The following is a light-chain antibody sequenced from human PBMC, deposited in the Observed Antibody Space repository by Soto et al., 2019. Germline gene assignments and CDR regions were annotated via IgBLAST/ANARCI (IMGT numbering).Light chain of an antibody. CDR1: QTVSRY. Sequence: EVVLTQSPATLSLSPGERATLSCRASQTVSRYLAWYQQKPGQAPRLLIYDASKRATGIPARFSGSGFGTDFTLTISSLEPEDFVVYYCQQRTNGLTFGGGTKVDIK. CDR2: DAS. CDR3: QQRTNGLT. J-gene: IGKJ4*01. V-gene: IGKV3-11*01.